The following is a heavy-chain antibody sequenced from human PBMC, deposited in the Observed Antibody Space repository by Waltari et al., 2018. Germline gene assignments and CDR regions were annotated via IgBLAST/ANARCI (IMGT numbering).Heavy chain of an antibody. D-gene: IGHD1-1*01. V-gene: IGHV3-30*18. CDR3: AKAGEIYNYPLDP. Sequence: QVVESGGGVVQPGGSLRFSCVASGYPFNNYGMHWVRQASGKGVGGLSGISSDVSGKNSADSVKGRFTMARDNSKNMVYLQMNSLRPEDTAGYYCAKAGEIYNYPLDPWGQGTLVTVSS. CDR1: GYPFNNYG. J-gene: IGHJ5*02. CDR2: ISSDVSGK.